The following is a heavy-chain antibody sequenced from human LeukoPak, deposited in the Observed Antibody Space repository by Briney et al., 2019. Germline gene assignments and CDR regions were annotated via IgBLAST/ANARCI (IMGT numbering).Heavy chain of an antibody. Sequence: GGSLRLSCAASGFNFDDYGMTWVRQIPGKGLEWVAGVNSNGRSAGYAASVRGRFTISRDNSKNTLYLQMNSLRAEDTAVYYCARGERLVPFDYWGQGTLVTVSS. D-gene: IGHD6-19*01. CDR3: ARGERLVPFDY. V-gene: IGHV3-20*04. CDR1: GFNFDDYG. J-gene: IGHJ4*02. CDR2: VNSNGRSA.